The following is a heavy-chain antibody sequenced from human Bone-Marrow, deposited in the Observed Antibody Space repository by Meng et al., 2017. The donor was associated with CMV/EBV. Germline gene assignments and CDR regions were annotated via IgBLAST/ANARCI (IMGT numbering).Heavy chain of an antibody. J-gene: IGHJ4*02. V-gene: IGHV3-9*01. Sequence: GGSLRLSCAASGFTFDDYAMHWVRQAPGKGLEWVSGISWNSGSIGYADSVQGRFTISRDNAKNSLYLQMNSLRAEDTALYYCARAIGGVGYWSSTNCYTEDYWGQGTLVTVSS. D-gene: IGHD2-2*02. CDR3: ARAIGGVGYWSSTNCYTEDY. CDR1: GFTFDDYA. CDR2: ISWNSGSI.